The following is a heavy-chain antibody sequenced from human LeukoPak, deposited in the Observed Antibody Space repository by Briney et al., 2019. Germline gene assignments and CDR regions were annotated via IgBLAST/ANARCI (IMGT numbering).Heavy chain of an antibody. CDR3: ARMTTVIAAGSVSYYYHYMDV. Sequence: SETLSLTCTVSGGSISSYYWSWIRQPPGKGLEWIGYIYYSGSTNYNPSLKSRVTISVDTSKNQFSLKLSSVTAADTAVYYCARMTTVIAAGSVSYYYHYMDVWGKGTTVTVSS. D-gene: IGHD4-11*01. CDR2: IYYSGST. CDR1: GGSISSYY. J-gene: IGHJ6*03. V-gene: IGHV4-59*08.